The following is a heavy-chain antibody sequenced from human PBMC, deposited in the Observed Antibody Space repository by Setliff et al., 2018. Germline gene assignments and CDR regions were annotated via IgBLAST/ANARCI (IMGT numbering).Heavy chain of an antibody. V-gene: IGHV4-34*01. CDR1: GGSFSGYQ. Sequence: PSETLSLTCGVHGGSFSGYQWTWIRQPPGKGLEWIGEINQSGSANYNPSLKSRASLSVDTSEKQLSLTLNSVTVADTAVYYCARAQVVFAISAPAWYFEIWGRGTQVTASS. D-gene: IGHD2-21*01. CDR3: ARAQVVFAISAPAWYFEI. CDR2: INQSGSA. J-gene: IGHJ2*01.